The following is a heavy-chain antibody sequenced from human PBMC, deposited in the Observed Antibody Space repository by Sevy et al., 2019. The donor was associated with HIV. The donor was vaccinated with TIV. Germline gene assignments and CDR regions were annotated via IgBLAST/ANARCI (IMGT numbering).Heavy chain of an antibody. CDR2: ISTSGSSI. Sequence: GGSLRLSCAASGFTFSDDYMSWIRQAPGKGLEWVSYISTSGSSIYYSDSVKGRFTISRDNAKNSLYLQMNSLRAEYTAVYYCARSGRSGGTCAYSWGQGTLVTVSS. J-gene: IGHJ5*02. V-gene: IGHV3-11*01. CDR1: GFTFSDDY. D-gene: IGHD2-15*01. CDR3: ARSGRSGGTCAYS.